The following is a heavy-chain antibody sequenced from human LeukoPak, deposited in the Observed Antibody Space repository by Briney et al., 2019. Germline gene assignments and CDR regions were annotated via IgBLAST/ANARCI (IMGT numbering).Heavy chain of an antibody. CDR3: ARGRSGYYGGYYYYYYMDV. CDR2: INWNGGST. V-gene: IGHV3-20*04. D-gene: IGHD3-3*01. CDR1: GFTFSSYE. J-gene: IGHJ6*03. Sequence: PGGSLRLSCAASGFTFSSYEMNWVRQAPGKGLEWVSGINWNGGSTGYADSVKGRFTISRDNAKNSLYLQMNSLRAEDTALYYCARGRSGYYGGYYYYYYMDVWGKGTTVTVSS.